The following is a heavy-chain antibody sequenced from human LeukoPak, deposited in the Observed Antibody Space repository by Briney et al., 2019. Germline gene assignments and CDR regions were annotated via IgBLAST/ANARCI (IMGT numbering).Heavy chain of an antibody. Sequence: ASVKVSCKASGYTFTSYDINWVRQATGQGLEWMGWMNPNSGNTGYAQKFQGRVTITRNTSISTAYMELSSLRSEDTAVYYCARGPGRSWYYYMDVWGKGTTVTVSS. CDR3: ARGPGRSWYYYMDV. CDR2: MNPNSGNT. V-gene: IGHV1-8*03. CDR1: GYTFTSYD. J-gene: IGHJ6*03.